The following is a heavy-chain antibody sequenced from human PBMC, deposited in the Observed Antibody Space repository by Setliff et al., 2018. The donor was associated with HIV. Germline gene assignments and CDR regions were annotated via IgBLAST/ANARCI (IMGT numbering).Heavy chain of an antibody. CDR3: ARTLGSGTFRYYFDY. Sequence: LTCTVFGDSISSSSYYWGWIRQPPGKGLEWIGSIYYSGSTHYNPSLQSRVTVSVDTSKNRFSLNLSSVAAADTAVYYCARTLGSGTFRYYFDYWG. CDR2: IYYSGST. CDR1: GDSISSSSYY. J-gene: IGHJ4*01. D-gene: IGHD3-10*01. V-gene: IGHV4-39*01.